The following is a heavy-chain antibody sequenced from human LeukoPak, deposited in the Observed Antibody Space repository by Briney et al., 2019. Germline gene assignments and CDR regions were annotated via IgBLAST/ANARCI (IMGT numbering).Heavy chain of an antibody. J-gene: IGHJ4*02. CDR3: ARRPRRKLAVAGHYFDY. CDR2: INHSGST. CDR1: GGSFSGYY. Sequence: ASETLSLTCAVYGGSFSGYYWSWIRQPPGKGLEWIGEINHSGSTNYNPSLKSRVTISVDTSKNQFSLKLSSVTAADTAVYYCARRPRRKLAVAGHYFDYWGQGTLVTVSS. V-gene: IGHV4-34*01. D-gene: IGHD6-19*01.